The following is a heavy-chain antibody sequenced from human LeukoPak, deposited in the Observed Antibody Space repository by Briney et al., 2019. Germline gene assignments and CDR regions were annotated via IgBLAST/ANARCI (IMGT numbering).Heavy chain of an antibody. CDR3: ARAKRIAAAGSSHWFDP. Sequence: SETLSLTCTVSGGSISSGGYYWSWIRQHPGMGLEWIGYIYYSGSTYYNPSLKSRVTISVDTSKNQFSLKLSSVTAADTAVYYCARAKRIAAAGSSHWFDPWGQGTLVTVSS. D-gene: IGHD6-13*01. V-gene: IGHV4-31*03. CDR1: GGSISSGGYY. CDR2: IYYSGST. J-gene: IGHJ5*02.